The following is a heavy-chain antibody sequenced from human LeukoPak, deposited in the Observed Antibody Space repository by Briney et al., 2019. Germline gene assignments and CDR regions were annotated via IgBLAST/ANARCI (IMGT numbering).Heavy chain of an antibody. V-gene: IGHV1-69*05. CDR2: IIPIFGTA. CDR3: ARATVSGWSFDY. CDR1: GGTFSSYA. J-gene: IGHJ4*02. Sequence: ASVKVSCKASGGTFSSYAISWGRQGPGQGLEWMGRIIPIFGTANYAQKFQGRVTITTDESTSTAYMELSSLRSEDTAVYYCARATVSGWSFDYWGQGTLVTVSS. D-gene: IGHD6-19*01.